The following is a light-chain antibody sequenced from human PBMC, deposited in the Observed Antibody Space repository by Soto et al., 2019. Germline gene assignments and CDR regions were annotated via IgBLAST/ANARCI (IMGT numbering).Light chain of an antibody. CDR1: RRVNNY. V-gene: IGKV1-39*01. Sequence: IQMTQSPSSLSASVGDRVTITCRASRRVNNYLNWYQQIPGKDPKLLIHTASSLQSGVSSRFSGSGAGTDYTLTISSLQPEEFATYYCQQSYSTLFTFGPGTKVDIK. CDR2: TAS. J-gene: IGKJ3*01. CDR3: QQSYSTLFT.